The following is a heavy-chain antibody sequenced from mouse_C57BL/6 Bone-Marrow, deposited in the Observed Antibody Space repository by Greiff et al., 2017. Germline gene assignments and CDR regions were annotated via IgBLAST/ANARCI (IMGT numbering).Heavy chain of an antibody. D-gene: IGHD2-4*01. CDR1: GYTFTSYW. V-gene: IGHV1-55*01. J-gene: IGHJ3*01. Sequence: QVQLQQPGAELVKPGASVKMSCKASGYTFTSYWITWVKQRPGQGLEWIGDIYPGSGSTNYNAKFKSKATLTVDTSSSTAYMQLSSLTSEDSAVYFCARKGYDYDVAYWGQGTLVTVSA. CDR3: ARKGYDYDVAY. CDR2: IYPGSGST.